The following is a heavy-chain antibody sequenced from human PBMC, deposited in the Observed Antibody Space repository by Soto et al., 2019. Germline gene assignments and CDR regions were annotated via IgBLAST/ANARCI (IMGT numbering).Heavy chain of an antibody. Sequence: GSLRLSCAASGFTFSSYSMNWVRQAPGKGLEWVSSISSSSSYIYYADSVKGRFTISRDNAKNSLYLQMNSLRAEDTAVYYCARDRSSLTTVNHFDYWGQGTLVTVSS. CDR3: ARDRSSLTTVNHFDY. V-gene: IGHV3-21*01. CDR2: ISSSSSYI. J-gene: IGHJ4*02. D-gene: IGHD4-17*01. CDR1: GFTFSSYS.